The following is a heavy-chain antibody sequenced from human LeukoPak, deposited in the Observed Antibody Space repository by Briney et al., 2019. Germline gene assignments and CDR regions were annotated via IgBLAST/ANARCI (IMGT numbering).Heavy chain of an antibody. J-gene: IGHJ2*01. Sequence: ASVKVSCKASGYTFTGYYMHWVRQAPGQGLEGMGWINPNSGGTNYAQKFQGRVTMTRDTSISTAYMELSRLGSDDTAVYYCARGGVVGATQGLWYFDLWGRGTLVTVSS. D-gene: IGHD1-26*01. CDR3: ARGGVVGATQGLWYFDL. V-gene: IGHV1-2*02. CDR2: INPNSGGT. CDR1: GYTFTGYY.